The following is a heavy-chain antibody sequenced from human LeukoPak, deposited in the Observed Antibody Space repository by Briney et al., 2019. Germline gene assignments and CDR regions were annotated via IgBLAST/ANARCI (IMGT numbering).Heavy chain of an antibody. J-gene: IGHJ4*02. D-gene: IGHD6-19*01. Sequence: ASVTVSCKASGYTFTSYYMHWVRQAPGQGLEWMGIINPSGGSTSYAQKFQGRVTMTRDTSTSTVYMELSSLRSEDTAVYYCARVGIAVAADYWGQGTLVTVSS. CDR2: INPSGGST. CDR3: ARVGIAVAADY. CDR1: GYTFTSYY. V-gene: IGHV1-46*01.